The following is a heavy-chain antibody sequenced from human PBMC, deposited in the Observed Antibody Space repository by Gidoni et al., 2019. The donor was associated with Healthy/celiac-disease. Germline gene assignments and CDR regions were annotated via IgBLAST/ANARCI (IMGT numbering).Heavy chain of an antibody. CDR3: AKWATIFGVDIFDY. D-gene: IGHD3-3*01. Sequence: EVQLLASGGGLVQPGGSLRISCEASGFTFSSYAMSWVREAPGKGLEWVSAISGSGGGTYYADSVKGRFTISRDNSKNPLYLKMNSLRAEDTAVYYCAKWATIFGVDIFDYWGQGTLVTVSS. CDR2: ISGSGGGT. V-gene: IGHV3-23*01. J-gene: IGHJ4*02. CDR1: GFTFSSYA.